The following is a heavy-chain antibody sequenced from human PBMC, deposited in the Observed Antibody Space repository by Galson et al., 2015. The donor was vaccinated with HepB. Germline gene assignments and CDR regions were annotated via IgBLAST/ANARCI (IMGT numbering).Heavy chain of an antibody. J-gene: IGHJ3*02. CDR1: GFTFSSYA. D-gene: IGHD6-19*01. CDR2: ISGSGGST. V-gene: IGHV3-23*01. Sequence: SLRLSCAASGFTFSSYAMSWVRQAPGKGLEWVSAISGSGGSTYYADSVKGRFTISRDNSKNTLYLQMNSLRAEDTAVYYCAKEAPTRYSSGWYDPDAFDIWGQGTMVTVSS. CDR3: AKEAPTRYSSGWYDPDAFDI.